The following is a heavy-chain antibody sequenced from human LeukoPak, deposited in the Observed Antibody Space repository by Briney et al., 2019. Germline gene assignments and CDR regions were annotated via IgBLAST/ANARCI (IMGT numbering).Heavy chain of an antibody. D-gene: IGHD6-19*01. CDR1: GFTVSTNY. J-gene: IGHJ4*02. CDR3: ARDDVAVAGTDY. V-gene: IGHV3-53*01. CDR2: IYSGGST. Sequence: GGSLRLSCAASGFTVSTNYMSWVRQAPGKGLEWVSVIYSGGSTYYADSVKGRFTISRDNSKNTLYLQMNSLRAEDTAIYYCARDDVAVAGTDYWGQGTLVTVSS.